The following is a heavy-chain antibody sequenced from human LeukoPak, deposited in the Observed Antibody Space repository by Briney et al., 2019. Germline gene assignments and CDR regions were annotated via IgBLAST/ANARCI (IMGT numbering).Heavy chain of an antibody. CDR3: ARYSGYDLGEDWFDP. CDR2: INHSGST. Sequence: SETLSLTCAVYGGSFSGYYWSWIRQPPGKGLEWLGEINHSGSTNYNPSLKSRVTISVDRSKNQFSLKLSSVTAADTAVYYCARYSGYDLGEDWFDPWGQGTLVTVSS. D-gene: IGHD5-12*01. CDR1: GGSFSGYY. J-gene: IGHJ5*02. V-gene: IGHV4-34*01.